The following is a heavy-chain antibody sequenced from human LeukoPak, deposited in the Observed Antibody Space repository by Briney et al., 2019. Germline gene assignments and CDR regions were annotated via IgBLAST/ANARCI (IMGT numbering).Heavy chain of an antibody. CDR1: GFTFDDYA. J-gene: IGHJ4*02. CDR3: AKATDYGSERGGCDY. Sequence: GRSLILSCAASGFTFDDYATHWVRQAPGKGLEWVSGISWNSGSIGYADSVKGRFTISRDNAKNSLYLQMNSLRAEDTALYYCAKATDYGSERGGCDYWGQGTLVTVSS. CDR2: ISWNSGSI. V-gene: IGHV3-9*01. D-gene: IGHD3-10*01.